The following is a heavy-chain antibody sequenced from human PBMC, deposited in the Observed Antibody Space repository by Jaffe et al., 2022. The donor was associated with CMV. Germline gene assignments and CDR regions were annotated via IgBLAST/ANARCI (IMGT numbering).Heavy chain of an antibody. J-gene: IGHJ4*02. Sequence: QVQLQQWGAGLLKPSETLSLTCAVYGGSFSGYYWSWIRQPPGKGLEWIGEINHGGSTNYNPSLKSRVAISLDTSKNQFSLTLSSVTAADTAVYYCARDGYYPSGSPPFDYWGQGTLVTVSA. CDR1: GGSFSGYY. CDR3: ARDGYYPSGSPPFDY. D-gene: IGHD3-10*01. V-gene: IGHV4-34*01. CDR2: INHGGST.